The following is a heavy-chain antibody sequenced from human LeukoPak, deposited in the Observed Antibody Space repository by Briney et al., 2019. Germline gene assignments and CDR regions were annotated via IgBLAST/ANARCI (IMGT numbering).Heavy chain of an antibody. Sequence: SETLSLTCTVSGGSISSGGYYWSWIRQHPGKGLEWIGYIYYSGSTYYNPSLKSRVTISVDPSKNQFSLKLSSVTAADTAVYYCARGYPNPYYDFWSGYSYGMDVWGQGTTVTVSS. V-gene: IGHV4-31*03. CDR2: IYYSGST. J-gene: IGHJ6*02. CDR3: ARGYPNPYYDFWSGYSYGMDV. D-gene: IGHD3-3*01. CDR1: GGSISSGGYY.